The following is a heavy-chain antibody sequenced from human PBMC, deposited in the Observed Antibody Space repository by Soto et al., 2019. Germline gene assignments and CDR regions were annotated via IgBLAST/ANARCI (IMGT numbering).Heavy chain of an antibody. V-gene: IGHV4-39*01. J-gene: IGHJ4*02. CDR3: ARSKSDYDTGAFDY. CDR1: GDSISRSGYY. CDR2: IDDSGSV. D-gene: IGHD3-16*01. Sequence: QLQLQGSGPGLVKPSETLSLTCTVSGDSISRSGYYWGWIRQSPRKGLEWIGSIDDSGSVYYSASLKSRVTISVDTSTNQVSLEVNSVTAADASVYYCARSKSDYDTGAFDYWGQGTLVTVSS.